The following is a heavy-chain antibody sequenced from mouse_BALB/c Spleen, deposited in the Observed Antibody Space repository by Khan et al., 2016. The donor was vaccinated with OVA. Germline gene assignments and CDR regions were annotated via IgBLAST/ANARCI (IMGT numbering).Heavy chain of an antibody. CDR3: ARAYFYGYYFDQ. D-gene: IGHD1-1*01. CDR1: GFTFSSFG. J-gene: IGHJ2*01. Sequence: EVQLVESGGGLVQPGGSRKLSCVASGFTFSSFGMHWVRQAPEQGLEWVAYISGDSSTIYYTDTVKGRFTISRDNPKNTLFLQMTSLTSEDMAMYDCARAYFYGYYFDQWGQGTTLTVSS. V-gene: IGHV5-17*02. CDR2: ISGDSSTI.